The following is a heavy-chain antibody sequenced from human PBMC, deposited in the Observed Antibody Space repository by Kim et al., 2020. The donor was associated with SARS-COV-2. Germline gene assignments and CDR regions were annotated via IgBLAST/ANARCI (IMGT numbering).Heavy chain of an antibody. CDR1: GFTFSDYY. J-gene: IGHJ3*02. Sequence: GGSLRLSCAASGFTFSDYYMGWIRQAPGKGLEWVSHISSSASTLYYADSVKGRFTISRDNAENSLYLQMNSLRVEDTALYYCVKRTAGRAFDIWGQGTMVPVSS. CDR3: VKRTAGRAFDI. CDR2: ISSSASTL. V-gene: IGHV3-11*01. D-gene: IGHD1-1*01.